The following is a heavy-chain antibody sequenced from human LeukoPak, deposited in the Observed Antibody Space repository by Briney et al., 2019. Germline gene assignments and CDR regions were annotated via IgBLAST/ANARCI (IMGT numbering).Heavy chain of an antibody. J-gene: IGHJ4*02. CDR1: GFTFSNAW. V-gene: IGHV3-15*01. CDR2: VKRKTDGGTT. D-gene: IGHD4-17*01. CDR3: TTDRDYGDYPEYYFDY. Sequence: GGSLRLSCAASGFTFSNAWMSWVRQAPGKGLEWVGRVKRKTDGGTTDYAAPVKGRFTISRDDSKNTLYLQMNNLKTEDTAVYYCTTDRDYGDYPEYYFDYWGQGTLVTVSS.